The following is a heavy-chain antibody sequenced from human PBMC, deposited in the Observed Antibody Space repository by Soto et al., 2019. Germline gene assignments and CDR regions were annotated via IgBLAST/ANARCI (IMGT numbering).Heavy chain of an antibody. D-gene: IGHD3-10*01. CDR3: ARDGYDGSGSPYPAY. Sequence: PSETLSLTCSVSGGSIREDFWSWIRQSPGKGLEWIGYIYYLGSTDYNPSLKSRVTISVDTSKRQFSLRLTSVTAADTAVYYCARDGYDGSGSPYPAYWGPGTQVTVSS. CDR1: GGSIREDF. V-gene: IGHV4-59*01. CDR2: IYYLGST. J-gene: IGHJ4*02.